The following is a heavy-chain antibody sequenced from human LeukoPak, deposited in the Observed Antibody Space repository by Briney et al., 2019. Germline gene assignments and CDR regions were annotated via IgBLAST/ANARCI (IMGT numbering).Heavy chain of an antibody. CDR2: FDPEDGET. J-gene: IGHJ3*02. Sequence: ASVKVSCKVSGYTLTELSMHWVRQAPGKGLEWMGGFDPEDGETIYAQKFQGGVTMTEDTSTDTAYMELSSLRSEDTAVYYCATDRLELLAFDIWGQGTMVTVSS. CDR1: GYTLTELS. V-gene: IGHV1-24*01. D-gene: IGHD1-7*01. CDR3: ATDRLELLAFDI.